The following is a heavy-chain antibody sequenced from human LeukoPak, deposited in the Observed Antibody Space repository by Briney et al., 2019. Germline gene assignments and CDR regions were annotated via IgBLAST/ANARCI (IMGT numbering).Heavy chain of an antibody. V-gene: IGHV1-18*04. CDR3: ARDLEEYCSTTSCYAGPAAFDI. CDR2: ISAYNGNT. Sequence: ASVKVSCKASGYTFTSYGISWVRQAPGQGLEWMGWISAYNGNTNYAQKLQGRVTMTTDTSTSTAYMELRSLRSDDKAVYYCARDLEEYCSTTSCYAGPAAFDIWGQGTMVTVSS. J-gene: IGHJ3*02. D-gene: IGHD2-2*01. CDR1: GYTFTSYG.